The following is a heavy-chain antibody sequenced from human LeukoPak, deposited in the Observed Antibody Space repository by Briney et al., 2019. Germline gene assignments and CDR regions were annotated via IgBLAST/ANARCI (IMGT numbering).Heavy chain of an antibody. Sequence: GGSLRLSCAASGFTFSSYSMNWVRQTPGKGLEWISYISSGSGTTYYGDSVQGRFITSRDNAKNSLHLQMNSLRDEDTGVYYCARSSIAYYYMHVWGKGTTVTISS. V-gene: IGHV3-48*02. CDR3: ARSSIAYYYMHV. J-gene: IGHJ6*03. CDR1: GFTFSSYS. CDR2: ISSGSGTT. D-gene: IGHD3-16*02.